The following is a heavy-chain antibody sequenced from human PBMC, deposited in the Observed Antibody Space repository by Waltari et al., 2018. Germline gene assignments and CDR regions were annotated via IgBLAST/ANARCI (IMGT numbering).Heavy chain of an antibody. CDR1: GVSFNDDDTY. J-gene: IGHJ3*02. V-gene: IGHV4-39*07. CDR2: IYSTGST. D-gene: IGHD1-26*01. Sequence: QLQLQESGPGLVKPSETLSLTCTVSGVSFNDDDTYWGWIRQPPGGGLVWLGSIYSTGSTYYKTSLKSRVTISIDTPNNQFSLKLTSVTAADTAVYFCARGGSSYYDAYGTWGQGTMVIVSS. CDR3: ARGGSSYYDAYGT.